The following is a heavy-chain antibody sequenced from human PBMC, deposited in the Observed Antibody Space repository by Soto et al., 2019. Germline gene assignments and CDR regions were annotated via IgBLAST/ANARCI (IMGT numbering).Heavy chain of an antibody. CDR1: GYSFTSYW. CDR3: ARTRSFTLGFYYDGMDV. Sequence: GESLKISCKGSGYSFTSYWIGWVRQMPGKGLEWMGIIHPGDSDTRYSPSFQGQVTISADKSISTAYLQWSSLKASDTALYYCARTRSFTLGFYYDGMDVWGQGTTVTVSS. J-gene: IGHJ6*02. D-gene: IGHD6-6*01. V-gene: IGHV5-51*01. CDR2: IHPGDSDT.